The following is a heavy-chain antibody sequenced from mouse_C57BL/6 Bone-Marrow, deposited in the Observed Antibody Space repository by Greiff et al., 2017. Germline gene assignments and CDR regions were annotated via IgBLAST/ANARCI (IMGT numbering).Heavy chain of an antibody. CDR1: GFSFNPYA. Sequence: EVQLVESGGGLVQPKGSLKLSCAASGFSFNPYAMNWVRQAPGKGLEWVARIRSKSTNYATYYDDSVKDRFTISSDDSESMLYLQMNNLKTEDTAMYYCVRPLLGAMDYWGQGTSVTVSS. CDR2: IRSKSTNYAT. V-gene: IGHV10-1*01. J-gene: IGHJ4*01. CDR3: VRPLLGAMDY. D-gene: IGHD4-1*01.